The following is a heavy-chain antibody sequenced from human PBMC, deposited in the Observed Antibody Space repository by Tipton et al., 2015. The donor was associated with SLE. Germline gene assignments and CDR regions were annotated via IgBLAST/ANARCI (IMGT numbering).Heavy chain of an antibody. J-gene: IGHJ4*02. CDR3: ARGVIAARRGRFDY. CDR2: INHSGST. CDR1: GGSFSGYY. Sequence: TLSLTCAVYGGSFSGYYWSWIRQPPGKGLEWIGEINHSGSTYYNPSLKSRVTISVDTSKNQFSLKLSSVTAADTAVYYCARGVIAARRGRFDYWGQGTLVTVSS. V-gene: IGHV4-34*01. D-gene: IGHD6-6*01.